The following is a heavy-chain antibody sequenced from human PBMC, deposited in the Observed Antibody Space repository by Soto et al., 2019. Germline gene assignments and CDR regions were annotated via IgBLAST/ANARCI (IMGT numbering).Heavy chain of an antibody. D-gene: IGHD5-12*01. CDR1: GFTFNTYW. CDR3: ATVARNSYNGLAP. V-gene: IGHV3-74*01. J-gene: IGHJ5*02. CDR2: TNSDGTKT. Sequence: EVQLVESGGTLVQPGGSLRLSCAASGFTFNTYWMHCVRQAPGKGLVWVSRTNSDGTKTTYADSVKGRFTISRDNAKNTGYLQMNSRRAEDTAVYYCATVARNSYNGLAPWGQGTLVTVSS.